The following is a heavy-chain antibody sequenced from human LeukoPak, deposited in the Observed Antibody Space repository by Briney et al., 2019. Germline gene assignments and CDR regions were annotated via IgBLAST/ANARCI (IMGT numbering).Heavy chain of an antibody. CDR2: ISSSSYI. CDR1: GFTFSSYS. Sequence: GGSLRLSCAASGFTFSSYSMNWVRQAPGKGLEWVSSISSSSYIYYADSVKGRFTISRDNAKNSLYLQMNSLRAEDTAVYYCARDECSSTSCYTPYYFDYWGQGTLVTVSS. D-gene: IGHD2-2*02. V-gene: IGHV3-21*04. J-gene: IGHJ4*02. CDR3: ARDECSSTSCYTPYYFDY.